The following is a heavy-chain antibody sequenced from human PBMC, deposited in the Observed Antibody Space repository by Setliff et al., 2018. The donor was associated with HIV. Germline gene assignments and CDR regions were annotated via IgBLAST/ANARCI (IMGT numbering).Heavy chain of an antibody. Sequence: SETLSLTCAVSGFSISGGYFWGWIRQPPGKGLEWIRSMSYSGSTIYNSSLKTRVTISVDTSKNHFSLRLSSVTAADTAVYYCAAWGPRYSYAPYFFDSWGQGTLVTVSS. D-gene: IGHD5-18*01. CDR1: GFSISGGYF. CDR3: AAWGPRYSYAPYFFDS. CDR2: MSYSGST. V-gene: IGHV4-38-2*01. J-gene: IGHJ4*02.